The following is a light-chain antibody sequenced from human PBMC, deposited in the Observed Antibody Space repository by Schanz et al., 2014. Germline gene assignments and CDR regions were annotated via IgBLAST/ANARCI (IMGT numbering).Light chain of an antibody. CDR1: SSDVGSYNL. CDR3: SSYAGSYTWV. Sequence: QSALTQPASVSGSPGQSITISCTGTSSDVGSYNLVSWYQHHPGKAPKLMIYDVSSRPSGVSNRFSGSKSDNTASLTISGLQAEDEADYYCSSYAGSYTWVFGGGTKLTVL. V-gene: IGLV2-14*02. CDR2: DVS. J-gene: IGLJ3*02.